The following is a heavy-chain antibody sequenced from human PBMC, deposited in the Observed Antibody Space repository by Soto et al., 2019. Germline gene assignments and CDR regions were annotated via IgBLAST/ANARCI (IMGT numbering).Heavy chain of an antibody. CDR1: GDSVSSDRGA. CDR2: TYYRSKWYI. D-gene: IGHD6-6*01. CDR3: ARMNVAGRLDFYYYGMDV. Sequence: SQTLSLTCAISGDSVSSDRGAWNWIRQSPSRGLEWLGRTYYRSKWYIDYAVSVKSRIIINADTSRNQFSLQLLSMTPEDTAVYYCARMNVAGRLDFYYYGMDVWGQGTTVTVSS. J-gene: IGHJ6*02. V-gene: IGHV6-1*01.